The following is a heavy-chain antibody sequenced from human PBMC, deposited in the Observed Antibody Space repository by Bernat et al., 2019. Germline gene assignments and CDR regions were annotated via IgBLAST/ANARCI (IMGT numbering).Heavy chain of an antibody. CDR2: ISSSSSYT. CDR1: GFTFSDYY. J-gene: IGHJ3*02. D-gene: IGHD6-19*01. V-gene: IGHV3-11*05. CDR3: ARDGYSSGWNDAFDI. Sequence: QVQLVESGGGLVKPGGSLRLSSAASGFTFSDYYMSWIRQAPGKGLEWVSYISSSSSYTNYADSVKGRFTISRDNAKNSLYLQMNSLRAEDTAVYYCARDGYSSGWNDAFDIWGQGTMVTVSS.